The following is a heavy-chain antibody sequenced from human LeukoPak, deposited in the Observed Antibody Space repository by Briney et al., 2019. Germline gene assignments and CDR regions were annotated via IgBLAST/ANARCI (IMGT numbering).Heavy chain of an antibody. J-gene: IGHJ4*02. CDR2: ISHDGTFQ. V-gene: IGHV3-33*08. Sequence: AGSLRLSCAASGFTFRSYPMTWVRQAPGKGLDWVAVISHDGTFQNYADSVKGRFTISRDISKNTLYLEINSLRAEDTALFYCARDRDFNFDYWGQGTLVTVSS. D-gene: IGHD3-9*01. CDR1: GFTFRSYP. CDR3: ARDRDFNFDY.